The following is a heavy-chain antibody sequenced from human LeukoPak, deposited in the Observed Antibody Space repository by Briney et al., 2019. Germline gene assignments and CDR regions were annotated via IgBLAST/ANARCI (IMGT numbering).Heavy chain of an antibody. J-gene: IGHJ4*02. V-gene: IGHV3-23*01. Sequence: PGGSLRLSCAASGFTFSSYAMSWVRQAPAKGLEGFSAISGSGGSTYYADSVKGRFTISRDNSKNTLYLQMNSLRAEDTAVYYCAKFLPTHIVVATYYFDYWGQGTLVTVSS. CDR1: GFTFSSYA. CDR3: AKFLPTHIVVATYYFDY. D-gene: IGHD2-21*02. CDR2: ISGSGGST.